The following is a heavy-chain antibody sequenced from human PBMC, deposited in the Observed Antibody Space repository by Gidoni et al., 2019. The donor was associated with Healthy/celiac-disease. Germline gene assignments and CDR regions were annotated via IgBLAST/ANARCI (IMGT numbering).Heavy chain of an antibody. Sequence: QVQLVQSGAEVKTPGSSVTVSCKASGGTFSSYTISWVRQAHGQGLEWKGRIIPIIGIANYAKKVQGRVTSTADKSTSTAYMELSRLRSEDTAVYYCARDPFWGYSSGWDDWGQGTLVTVSS. CDR2: IIPIIGIA. CDR3: ARDPFWGYSSGWDD. J-gene: IGHJ4*02. V-gene: IGHV1-69*08. CDR1: GGTFSSYT. D-gene: IGHD6-19*01.